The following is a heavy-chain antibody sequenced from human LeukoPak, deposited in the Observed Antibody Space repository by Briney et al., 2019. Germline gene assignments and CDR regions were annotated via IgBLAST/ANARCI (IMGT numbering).Heavy chain of an antibody. V-gene: IGHV3-7*01. J-gene: IGHJ4*02. CDR2: IKEDGSEN. CDR1: GFTFSRYW. D-gene: IGHD1-1*01. CDR3: ARQRYSDY. Sequence: SGGSLRLSCAASGFTFSRYWMTWVRQAPGKGLEWVANIKEDGSENSYVESMKGRFTISRDNAKNSLYLQLNSLRAEDTAVYFCARQRYSDYWGQGTLVTVSS.